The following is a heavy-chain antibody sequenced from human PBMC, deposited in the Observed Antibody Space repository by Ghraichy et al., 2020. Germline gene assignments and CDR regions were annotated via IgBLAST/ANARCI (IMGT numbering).Heavy chain of an antibody. Sequence: SETLSLTCTVSGGSISSSSYYWGWIRQPPGKGLEWIGSIYYSGSTYYNPSLKSRVTISVDTSKNQFSLKLSSVTAADTAVYYCARGNSGYDAFDIWGQGTMVTVSS. CDR1: GGSISSSSYY. V-gene: IGHV4-39*07. D-gene: IGHD5-12*01. CDR3: ARGNSGYDAFDI. J-gene: IGHJ3*02. CDR2: IYYSGST.